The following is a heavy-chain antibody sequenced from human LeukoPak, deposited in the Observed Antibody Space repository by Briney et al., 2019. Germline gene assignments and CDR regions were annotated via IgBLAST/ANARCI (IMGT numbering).Heavy chain of an antibody. CDR2: ISGSGGST. Sequence: PGGSLRLSCAASGFTFSSYAMSWVRQAPGKGLEWVSAISGSGGSTYYADSVKGRFTISRDNSKNTLYLQMNSLRAEDTAVYYCAKDRFRYSSSSSPFDYWGQGTLVTVSS. D-gene: IGHD6-6*01. V-gene: IGHV3-23*01. CDR1: GFTFSSYA. J-gene: IGHJ4*02. CDR3: AKDRFRYSSSSSPFDY.